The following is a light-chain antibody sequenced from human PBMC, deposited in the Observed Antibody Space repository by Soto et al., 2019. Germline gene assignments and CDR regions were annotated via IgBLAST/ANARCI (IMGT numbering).Light chain of an antibody. V-gene: IGKV3-15*01. J-gene: IGKJ1*01. Sequence: EIVVTQSPAPLSVSPAERATLSCRASQIVSSHLAWYQQKPGQAPRLLIYGASTRATGIPARFSGSGSGTEFTLIISSLQSEDSAVYYCQQYNSWLWTFGQGTKVDI. CDR1: QIVSSH. CDR3: QQYNSWLWT. CDR2: GAS.